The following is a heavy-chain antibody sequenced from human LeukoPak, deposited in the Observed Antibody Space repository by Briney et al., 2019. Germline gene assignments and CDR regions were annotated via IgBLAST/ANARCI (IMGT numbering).Heavy chain of an antibody. D-gene: IGHD2-2*01. CDR3: VKERCDGTTCPEV. V-gene: IGHV3-23*01. CDR1: GFSFSTYA. CDR2: NSKSGDNT. Sequence: GGSLTLSCAASGFSFSTYAMTWVRPAPGGGLAGVAGNSKSGDNTYHTDSVKGRFTISRDKSRNTLHLQMSSLRAEDTALYYCVKERCDGTTCPEVWGQGHLVTVSS. J-gene: IGHJ4*02.